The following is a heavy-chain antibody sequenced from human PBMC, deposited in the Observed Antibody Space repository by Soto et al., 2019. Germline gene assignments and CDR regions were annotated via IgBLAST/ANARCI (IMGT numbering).Heavy chain of an antibody. V-gene: IGHV3-66*01. CDR1: GFTVNRNY. CDR2: INSAGDT. Sequence: GGSLRLSCAASGFTVNRNYMNWVRQAPGKGLEWVSLINSAGDTFYADSVRGRFTASRDNSKNAVYLQMDSLRAEDTALYYCPRGVGSTLAARNIDFWGQGTLVTVSS. D-gene: IGHD1-26*01. J-gene: IGHJ4*02. CDR3: PRGVGSTLAARNIDF.